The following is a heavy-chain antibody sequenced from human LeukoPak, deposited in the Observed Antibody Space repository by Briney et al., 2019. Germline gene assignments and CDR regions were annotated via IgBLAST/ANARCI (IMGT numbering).Heavy chain of an antibody. D-gene: IGHD3/OR15-3a*01. CDR2: ITGSSTWT. CDR1: GFSFGTFG. V-gene: IGHV3-23*01. J-gene: IGHJ2*01. Sequence: LGGSLRLSCEASGFSFGTFGMTWVRQAPGKGLEWVSGITGSSTWTYYADSVRGRFTISRDNSKNSVHLQMNNLTADDTAIYYCARELVSLGTGYFDLWGRGTLDTVAS. CDR3: ARELVSLGTGYFDL.